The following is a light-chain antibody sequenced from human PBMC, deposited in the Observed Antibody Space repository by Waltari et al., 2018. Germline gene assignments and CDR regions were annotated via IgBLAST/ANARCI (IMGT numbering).Light chain of an antibody. Sequence: EIVLTQSPGTLSLSPGERATLSCRASQTVRTTYLAWYQQKPCQAPTLLIYDTSSRATGIPDMFSGSGSGTYFSLTISSLEPEDFAVYYCQQYDISPLTFGGGTKVETK. J-gene: IGKJ4*01. CDR1: QTVRTTY. V-gene: IGKV3-20*01. CDR3: QQYDISPLT. CDR2: DTS.